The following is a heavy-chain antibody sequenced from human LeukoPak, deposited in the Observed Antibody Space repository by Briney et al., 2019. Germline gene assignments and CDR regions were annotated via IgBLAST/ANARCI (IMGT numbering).Heavy chain of an antibody. Sequence: GGSLRLSCAASRSTFSSYAMSWVRQAPGKGLEWVSAISGSGGVTYYADSVKGRFTISRDNSKNTLYLQMNSLRAEDTAVYYCAIGPGGLFDYWGQGTLVTVSS. CDR2: ISGSGGVT. CDR1: RSTFSSYA. CDR3: AIGPGGLFDY. J-gene: IGHJ4*02. D-gene: IGHD4-23*01. V-gene: IGHV3-23*01.